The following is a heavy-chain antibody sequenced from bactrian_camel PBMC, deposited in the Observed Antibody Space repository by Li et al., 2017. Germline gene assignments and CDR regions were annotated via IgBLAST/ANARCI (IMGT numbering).Heavy chain of an antibody. CDR1: GYTAKTCS. CDR3: AAYMTIGGSYCSRQSSAYSY. CDR2: LVPSGGRP. V-gene: IGHV3-3*01. D-gene: IGHD4*01. J-gene: IGHJ4*01. Sequence: HVQLVESGGGSVQAGGSLKLSCAASGYTAKTCSWNWFRQAPGKEREVVAALVPSGGRPQYADSVKGRFTISYEIPENTVYLQMNSLKPEDTAMYYCAAYMTIGGSYCSRQSSAYSYWGQGTQVTVS.